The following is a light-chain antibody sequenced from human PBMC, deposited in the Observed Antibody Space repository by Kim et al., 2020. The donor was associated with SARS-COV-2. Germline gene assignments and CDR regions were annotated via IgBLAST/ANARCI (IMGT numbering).Light chain of an antibody. CDR2: SSN. J-gene: IGLJ1*01. CDR3: AAWDDSLKAYV. CDR1: SSNIGSNA. Sequence: QSVLTQPPSASATPGQRVTISCSGSSSNIGSNAVNWYHHLPGTAPKLLIYSSNQRPSGVPDRFSGSKSGTSASLAISGLQSEDEADYYCAAWDDSLKAYVFGTGTKVTAL. V-gene: IGLV1-44*01.